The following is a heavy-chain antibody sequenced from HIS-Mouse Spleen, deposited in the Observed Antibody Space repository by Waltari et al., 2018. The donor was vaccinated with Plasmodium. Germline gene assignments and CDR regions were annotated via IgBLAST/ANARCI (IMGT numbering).Heavy chain of an antibody. D-gene: IGHD1-1*01. CDR1: GFTFSSYD. CDR3: ARGRWNHAFDI. Sequence: EVQLVESGGGLVQPGGSLRLSCAASGFTFSSYDMHCVRPATGKGLEGVSAIGTVGDTYYPGSVKGRFTISRENAKNSLYLQMNSLRAGDTAVYYCARGRWNHAFDIWGQGTMVTVSS. J-gene: IGHJ3*02. V-gene: IGHV3-13*01. CDR2: IGTVGDT.